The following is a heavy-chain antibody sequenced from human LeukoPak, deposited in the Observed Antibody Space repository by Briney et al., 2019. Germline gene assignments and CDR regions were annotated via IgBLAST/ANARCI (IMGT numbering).Heavy chain of an antibody. Sequence: GGSLRLSCAASGFTFSSYAMSWVRQAPGEGLEWVSGISGSGGSTYYADSVKGRFTTSRDNSKNTLYVQMNSLRAEDTAVYYCAKSPSGWSFDSWGQGTPVSVSS. CDR3: AKSPSGWSFDS. CDR2: ISGSGGST. D-gene: IGHD6-19*01. J-gene: IGHJ4*02. V-gene: IGHV3-23*01. CDR1: GFTFSSYA.